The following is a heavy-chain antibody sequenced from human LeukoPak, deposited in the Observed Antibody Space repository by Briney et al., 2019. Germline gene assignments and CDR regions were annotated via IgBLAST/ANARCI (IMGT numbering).Heavy chain of an antibody. D-gene: IGHD2-2*01. Sequence: ASVKVSCKASGYAFTTYAMHWVRQAPGQRLEWMGWMNVGNGNTKYSQNFQGRVTITRDTSTSTAYMELRSLRSDDTAVYYCARDGSIRHYLDIWGQGTMVTVSS. J-gene: IGHJ3*02. V-gene: IGHV1-3*01. CDR2: MNVGNGNT. CDR1: GYAFTTYA. CDR3: ARDGSIRHYLDI.